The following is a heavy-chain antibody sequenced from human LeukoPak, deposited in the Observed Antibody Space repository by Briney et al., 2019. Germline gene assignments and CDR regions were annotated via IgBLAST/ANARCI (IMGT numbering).Heavy chain of an antibody. V-gene: IGHV3-7*04. Sequence: GGSPRLSCAASGFTFSNYWMSWVRPAPGKGLEWVANIKRDGGEEYYVESVKGRFTISRDNANHSLYLQMSSLRAEDTAVYYCARPGDGYNWGRFDYWGQGTLVTVSS. J-gene: IGHJ4*02. D-gene: IGHD5-24*01. CDR1: GFTFSNYW. CDR3: ARPGDGYNWGRFDY. CDR2: IKRDGGEE.